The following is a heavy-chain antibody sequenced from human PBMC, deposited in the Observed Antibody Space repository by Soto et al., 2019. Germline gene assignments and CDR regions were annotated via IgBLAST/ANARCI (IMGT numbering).Heavy chain of an antibody. CDR2: IVVGSGNT. D-gene: IGHD6-19*01. CDR3: AAEGSSGWHANRFDP. CDR1: GFTFTSSA. J-gene: IGHJ5*02. Sequence: SVKVSCKASGFTFTSSAVQWVRQARGQRLEWIGWIVVGSGNTNYAQKFQERVTITRDMSTSTAYMELSSLRSEDTAVYYCAAEGSSGWHANRFDPWGQGTLVTLSS. V-gene: IGHV1-58*01.